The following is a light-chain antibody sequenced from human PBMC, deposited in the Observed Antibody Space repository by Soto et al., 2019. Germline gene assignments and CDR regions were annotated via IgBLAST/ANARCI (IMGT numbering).Light chain of an antibody. CDR3: QSYDISLSGSV. J-gene: IGLJ2*01. CDR2: GNN. V-gene: IGLV1-40*01. CDR1: SSNIGASYG. Sequence: QSVLTQPPSVSGAPGQRVTISCTGSSSNIGASYGVHWYQQLPGTAPKLLIYGNNNRPSGVPDRFSGSKSGTSASLAITGLQAEDEADYYCQSYDISLSGSVFGGGTKVTVL.